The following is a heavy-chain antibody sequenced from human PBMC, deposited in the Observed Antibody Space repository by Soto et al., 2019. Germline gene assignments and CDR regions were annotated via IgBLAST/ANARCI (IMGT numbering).Heavy chain of an antibody. CDR3: ARDLGWAFDS. Sequence: EVQLVESGGGSVQPGGSLRLSCAASGFTFSTFSMNWVRQAPGRGLEWISYISGGGRPISYADSVKGRFTISRDNAKNSPYLQMDSLTDDDTAVYYCARDLGWAFDSWGQGTLVTVS. CDR1: GFTFSTFS. D-gene: IGHD6-19*01. V-gene: IGHV3-48*02. J-gene: IGHJ4*02. CDR2: ISGGGRPI.